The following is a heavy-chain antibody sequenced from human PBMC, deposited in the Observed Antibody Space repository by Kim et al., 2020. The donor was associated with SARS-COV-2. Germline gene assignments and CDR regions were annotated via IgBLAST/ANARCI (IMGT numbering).Heavy chain of an antibody. CDR2: ISWNSASI. Sequence: GGSLRLSCEGTGFTFGDYAMNWVRQGPGKGLEWVSGISWNSASIGYADSVKGRFTISRDNAKNSLYLQMNSLRTEDTALYYCAKAPYDDYYFDYWGQGTLVTVSS. CDR1: GFTFGDYA. CDR3: AKAPYDDYYFDY. D-gene: IGHD3-22*01. J-gene: IGHJ4*02. V-gene: IGHV3-9*01.